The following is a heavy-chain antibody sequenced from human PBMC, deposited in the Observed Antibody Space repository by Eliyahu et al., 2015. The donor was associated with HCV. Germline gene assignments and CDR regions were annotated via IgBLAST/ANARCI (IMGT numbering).Heavy chain of an antibody. CDR3: AHRRSTIVVELDAFDI. V-gene: IGHV2-5*01. Sequence: QITLQESGPTLVKPTQTLTLTCTFSGFSLXXSGVGVGWIRQPPGKALEWLALIYWNDDKRYSPSLKSRLTITKDTSKNQVVLTMTNMDPVDTATYYCAHRRSTIVVELDAFDIWGQGTMVTVSS. CDR1: GFSLXXSGVG. CDR2: IYWNDDK. D-gene: IGHD2-21*01. J-gene: IGHJ3*02.